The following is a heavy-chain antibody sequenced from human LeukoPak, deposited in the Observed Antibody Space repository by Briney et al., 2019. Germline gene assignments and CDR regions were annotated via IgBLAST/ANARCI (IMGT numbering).Heavy chain of an antibody. CDR2: ISGSGGST. J-gene: IGHJ5*02. V-gene: IGHV3-23*01. D-gene: IGHD2-2*01. CDR3: AKARSSPSPPTNCFAP. CDR1: GFTFSSYA. Sequence: GGSLRLSCAASGFTFSSYAMSWVRQAPGKGLEWVSAISGSGGSTYYADSVKGRFTISRDNSKNTLYLQMNSLRAEDTAVYYCAKARSSPSPPTNCFAPWGQEPLVTVSS.